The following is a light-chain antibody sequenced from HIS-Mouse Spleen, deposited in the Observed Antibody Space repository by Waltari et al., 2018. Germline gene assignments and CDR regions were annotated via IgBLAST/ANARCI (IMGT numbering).Light chain of an antibody. CDR3: QQYNSYWT. CDR1: QSISSW. CDR2: KAS. V-gene: IGKV1-5*03. J-gene: IGKJ1*01. Sequence: DIQMTQSPSTLSASVGYRVTITCRAIQSISSWLAWYQQKPGKAPKLLIYKASSLESGVPSRFSGSGSGTEFTLTISSLQPDDFATYYCQQYNSYWTFGQGTKVEIK.